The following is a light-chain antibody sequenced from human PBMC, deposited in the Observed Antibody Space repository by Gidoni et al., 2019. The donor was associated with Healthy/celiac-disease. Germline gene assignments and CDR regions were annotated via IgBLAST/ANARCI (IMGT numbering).Light chain of an antibody. J-gene: IGKJ1*01. CDR3: QQYGSSPQT. CDR1: QSVSSSY. V-gene: IGKV3-20*01. Sequence: EIVLTQSPGTLSLSPGERATLSCRASQSVSSSYLAWYQQKPGQAPRLLIYGASSRATGIPDRFSGSRSGTDFTLTISRLAPEDFAVYYCQQYGSSPQTFGQGTKVEIK. CDR2: GAS.